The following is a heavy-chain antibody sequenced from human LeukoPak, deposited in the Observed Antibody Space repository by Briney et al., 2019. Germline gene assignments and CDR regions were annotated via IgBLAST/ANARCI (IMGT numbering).Heavy chain of an antibody. J-gene: IGHJ1*01. V-gene: IGHV4-4*07. CDR2: IYTSGST. CDR3: ARDGTSSSWYVYFQH. Sequence: PSETLSLTCTVSGGSISSYYWSWIRQPAGKGLEWIGRIYTSGSTNYNPSLKSRVTMSVDTSKNQFSLKLSSVTAADTAVYYCARDGTSSSWYVYFQHWGQGTLVTVS. CDR1: GGSISSYY. D-gene: IGHD6-13*01.